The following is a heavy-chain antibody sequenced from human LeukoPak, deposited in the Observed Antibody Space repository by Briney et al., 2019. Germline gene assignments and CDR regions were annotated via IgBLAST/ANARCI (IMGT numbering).Heavy chain of an antibody. J-gene: IGHJ5*02. CDR3: ARDRYYYDSNGYYYWFDP. Sequence: ASVKVSCRASGYTFTSYGISGVRQAPGQGLEWMGWISTYNGNTNYAQKLQGRVTMTTDTSTRTAYMELRSLRFDDTAVYYCARDRYYYDSNGYYYWFDPWGQGTLVTVSS. V-gene: IGHV1-18*01. CDR1: GYTFTSYG. D-gene: IGHD3-22*01. CDR2: ISTYNGNT.